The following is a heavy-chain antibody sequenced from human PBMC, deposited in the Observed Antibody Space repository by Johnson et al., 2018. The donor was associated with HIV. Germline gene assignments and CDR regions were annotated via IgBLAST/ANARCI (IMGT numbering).Heavy chain of an antibody. D-gene: IGHD4-23*01. CDR1: GFTFSNYW. CDR3: ARDNGGAFDI. J-gene: IGHJ3*02. Sequence: VQLVESGGALVQPGGSLGLSCAVSGFTFSNYWMHWVRQAPGKGLVWVSRINSDGSTTTYADSVKGRFTISRDNAKNTLYLQMNSLRAEDTAVYYCARDNGGAFDIWGQGTMVTVSS. CDR2: INSDGSTT. V-gene: IGHV3-74*01.